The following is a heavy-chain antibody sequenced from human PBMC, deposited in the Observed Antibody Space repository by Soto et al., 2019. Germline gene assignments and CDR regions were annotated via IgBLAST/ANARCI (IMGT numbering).Heavy chain of an antibody. Sequence: GGSLRLSCAASGLTFTNAWMNWVRQAPGKGLEWVGRIKSKGDGGTTDYVAPVKGRFTISRDDPKTTLYLHMNSLKTEDTAVYYCTTDEVTLFRGVAWGQGTLVTVSS. D-gene: IGHD3-10*01. J-gene: IGHJ5*02. V-gene: IGHV3-15*07. CDR3: TTDEVTLFRGVA. CDR1: GLTFTNAW. CDR2: IKSKGDGGTT.